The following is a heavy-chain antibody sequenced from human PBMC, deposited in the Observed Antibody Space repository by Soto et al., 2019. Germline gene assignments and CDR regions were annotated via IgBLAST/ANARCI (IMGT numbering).Heavy chain of an antibody. Sequence: QVQLVQSGAEVKKPGSSVKVSCKASGGTFSSYAISWVRQAPGQGLAWMGGIIPISGTAHYAQKFQGRVTITAGKSTSTAYMELSSLRSDDTAVYYCAGEGGGDYGIYWYFSLWGSGTLVTVSS. CDR1: GGTFSSYA. CDR2: IIPISGTA. J-gene: IGHJ2*01. V-gene: IGHV1-69*06. CDR3: AGEGGGDYGIYWYFSL. D-gene: IGHD4-17*01.